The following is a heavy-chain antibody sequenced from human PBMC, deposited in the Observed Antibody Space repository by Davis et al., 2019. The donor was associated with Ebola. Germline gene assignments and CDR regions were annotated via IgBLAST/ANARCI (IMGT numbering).Heavy chain of an antibody. V-gene: IGHV3-53*05. D-gene: IGHD6-19*01. CDR3: ATTQWLREFDN. CDR1: GFTFSGSA. CDR2: IYDQST. J-gene: IGHJ4*02. Sequence: GGSLRLSCAASGFTFSGSAMHWVRQAPGKGLEWVSVIYDQSTAYADSVRGRFIISRDKSNNTLYLEMNSLRVDDTAVYYCATTQWLREFDNWGQGTLVTVSS.